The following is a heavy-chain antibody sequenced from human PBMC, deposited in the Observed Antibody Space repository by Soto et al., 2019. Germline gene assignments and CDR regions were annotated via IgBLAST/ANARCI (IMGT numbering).Heavy chain of an antibody. CDR1: GFTFSSYW. V-gene: IGHV3-7*01. CDR2: IKQDGSEK. Sequence: PRGSLRLSCAASGFTFSSYWMSWVRQAPGKGLEWVANIKQDGSEKYYVDSVKGRFTISRDNAKNSLYLQMNSLRAEDTAVYYCARVFMVRGVIITSSRCGMDVWGQGTTVTVSS. CDR3: ARVFMVRGVIITSSRCGMDV. D-gene: IGHD3-10*01. J-gene: IGHJ6*02.